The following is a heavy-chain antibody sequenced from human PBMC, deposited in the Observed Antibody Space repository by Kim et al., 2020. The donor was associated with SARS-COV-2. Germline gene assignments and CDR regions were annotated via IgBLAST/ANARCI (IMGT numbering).Heavy chain of an antibody. CDR2: IIPIFGTA. CDR1: GGTFSSYA. Sequence: SVKVSCKASGGTFSSYAISWVRQAPGQGLEWIGGIIPIFGTANYAQKFQGRVTITADESTSTAYMELSSLRSEDTAVYYCARDDDVDTAMGYYYYYGMDVWGPGTTVTVS. V-gene: IGHV1-69*13. D-gene: IGHD5-18*01. J-gene: IGHJ6*02. CDR3: ARDDDVDTAMGYYYYYGMDV.